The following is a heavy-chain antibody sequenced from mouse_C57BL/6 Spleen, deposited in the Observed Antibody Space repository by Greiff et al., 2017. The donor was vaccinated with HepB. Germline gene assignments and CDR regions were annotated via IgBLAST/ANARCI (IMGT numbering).Heavy chain of an antibody. J-gene: IGHJ4*01. CDR2: ISNLAYSI. D-gene: IGHD2-1*01. V-gene: IGHV5-15*01. Sequence: EVKLVESGGGLVQPGGSLKLSCAASGFTFSDYGMAWVRQAPRKGPEWVAFISNLAYSIYYADTVTGRFTISRENAKNTLYLEMSSLRSEDTAMYYCARASTSGAMDYWGQATSVTVSS. CDR1: GFTFSDYG. CDR3: ARASTSGAMDY.